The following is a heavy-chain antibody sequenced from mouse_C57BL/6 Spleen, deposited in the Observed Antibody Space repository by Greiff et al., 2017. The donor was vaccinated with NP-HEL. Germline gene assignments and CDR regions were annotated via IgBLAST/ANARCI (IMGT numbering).Heavy chain of an antibody. D-gene: IGHD2-12*01. CDR3: ARHDQNAMDY. Sequence: VMLVESGAELARPGASVKLSCKASGYTFTSYGISWVKQRTGQGLEWIGEIYPRSGNTYYNEKFKGKATLTADKSSSTAYMELRSLTSEDSAVYFCARHDQNAMDYWGQGTSVTVSS. CDR1: GYTFTSYG. J-gene: IGHJ4*01. V-gene: IGHV1-81*01. CDR2: IYPRSGNT.